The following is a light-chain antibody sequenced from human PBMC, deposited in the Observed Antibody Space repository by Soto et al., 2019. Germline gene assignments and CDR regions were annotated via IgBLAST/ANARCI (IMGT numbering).Light chain of an antibody. CDR1: RTVTSY. CDR2: GAS. Sequence: ENVLTQSPGTLSLSPGERATLSCRPSRTVTSYLTCYQQSPGQAPRLLIYGASKRATGIPDRFSGSGSGTDFTLTISRLEPEDFALYYCQQYGTSPITFGQGTRLEIK. CDR3: QQYGTSPIT. J-gene: IGKJ5*01. V-gene: IGKV3-20*01.